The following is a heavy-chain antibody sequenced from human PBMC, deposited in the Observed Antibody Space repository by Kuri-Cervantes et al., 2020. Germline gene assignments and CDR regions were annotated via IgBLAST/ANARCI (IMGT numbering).Heavy chain of an antibody. D-gene: IGHD6-19*01. Sequence: GESLESSCKGSGYSFTYYGIGWVRQMPGKGLEWMGIIYPGDSDTRYSPSFQGQVTISADKSITTAHLQWSGLKASDTAMYYWATRGGSGRTGGYFQDWGQGTLVTVSS. V-gene: IGHV5-51*01. J-gene: IGHJ1*01. CDR2: IYPGDSDT. CDR1: GYSFTYYG. CDR3: ATRGGSGRTGGYFQD.